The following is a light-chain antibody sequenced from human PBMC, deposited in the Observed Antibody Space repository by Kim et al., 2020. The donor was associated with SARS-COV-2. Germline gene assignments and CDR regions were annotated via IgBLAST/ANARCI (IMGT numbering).Light chain of an antibody. V-gene: IGKV1-33*01. J-gene: IGKJ2*01. Sequence: DIQMTQSPSSLSASVGDTVSISCQASQDVSNFLNWYQQRPGEAPQLLIFDASNLNTGVSSRFTASGSGVDFTVTITNLQPDDIGTYYCQQYNNLPYTFGQGTKLEI. CDR3: QQYNNLPYT. CDR2: DAS. CDR1: QDVSNF.